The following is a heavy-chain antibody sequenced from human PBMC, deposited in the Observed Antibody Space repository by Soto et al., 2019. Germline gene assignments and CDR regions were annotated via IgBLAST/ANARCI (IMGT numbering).Heavy chain of an antibody. CDR1: GFAFSTYA. D-gene: IGHD3-9*01. CDR3: ERDVTYYDILTGYYAFDI. V-gene: IGHV3-33*01. J-gene: IGHJ3*02. CDR2: IWHDGTHK. Sequence: QVQLVESGGGVVQPGRSLRLSCAASGFAFSTYAMNWVRQAPGKGLEWVAVIWHDGTHKYYADSVKGRFSISRDSSKNTLYLQMNSLRAEDTAVYYCERDVTYYDILTGYYAFDIWGQGTMVTVSS.